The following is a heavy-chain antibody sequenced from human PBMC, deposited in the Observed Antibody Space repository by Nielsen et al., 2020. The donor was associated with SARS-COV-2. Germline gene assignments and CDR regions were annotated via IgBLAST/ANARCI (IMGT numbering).Heavy chain of an antibody. CDR1: GFTFSSYW. J-gene: IGHJ6*02. D-gene: IGHD3-10*01. CDR2: IKQDGSEK. V-gene: IGHV3-7*01. CDR3: ARDGLAVRGVIRYYYYYGMDV. Sequence: GESLKISCAASGFTFSSYWMHWVRQAPGKGLEWVANIKQDGSEKYYVDSVKGRFTISRDNAKNSLYLQMNSLRAEDTAVYYCARDGLAVRGVIRYYYYYGMDVWGQGTTVTVSS.